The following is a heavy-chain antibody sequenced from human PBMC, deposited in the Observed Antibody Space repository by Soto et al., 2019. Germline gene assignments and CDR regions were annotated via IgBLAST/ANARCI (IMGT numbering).Heavy chain of an antibody. J-gene: IGHJ4*02. Sequence: PGGSLRLSCAASGFTFSSYSMNWVRQAPGKGLEWVSYISSSSSTIYYADSVKGRFTISRDNAKNSLYLQMNSLRAEDTAVYYCARDTDPTNHWGSYRFPYGPSHSLLGFDYWGQGTLVTVSS. CDR2: ISSSSSTI. CDR3: ARDTDPTNHWGSYRFPYGPSHSLLGFDY. D-gene: IGHD3-16*02. V-gene: IGHV3-48*01. CDR1: GFTFSSYS.